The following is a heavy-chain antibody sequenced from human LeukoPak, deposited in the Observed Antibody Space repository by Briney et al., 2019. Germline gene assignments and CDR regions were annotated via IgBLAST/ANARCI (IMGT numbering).Heavy chain of an antibody. J-gene: IGHJ5*02. D-gene: IGHD6-19*01. CDR2: IIPILGIA. CDR1: GDTFSSYA. V-gene: IGHV1-69*04. Sequence: ASVKVSCKASGDTFSSYAISWVRPAPGQGLEWMGRIIPILGIANYAQKFQGRVTITADKSTSTAYMELSSMRSEDTAVYYCARGLYRAVAGTWFDPWGQGTLVTVSS. CDR3: ARGLYRAVAGTWFDP.